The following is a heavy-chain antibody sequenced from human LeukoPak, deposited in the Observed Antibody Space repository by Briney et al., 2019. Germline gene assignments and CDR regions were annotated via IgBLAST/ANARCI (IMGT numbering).Heavy chain of an antibody. CDR1: GFTVSSNY. Sequence: GGSLRLSCAASGFTVSSNYMSWVRQAPGKGLEWVSVIYSGGSTYYADSVKGRFTISRDNSKNKLYLQMNSLRAEDTAVYYCARALVVVADYYFDYWGREPWSPSPQ. CDR3: ARALVVVADYYFDY. D-gene: IGHD2-15*01. J-gene: IGHJ4*02. V-gene: IGHV3-66*01. CDR2: IYSGGST.